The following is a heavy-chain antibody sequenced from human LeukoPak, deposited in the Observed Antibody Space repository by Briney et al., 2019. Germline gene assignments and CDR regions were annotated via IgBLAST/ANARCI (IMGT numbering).Heavy chain of an antibody. D-gene: IGHD1-26*01. CDR2: IIPIFGTA. V-gene: IGHV1-69*13. CDR3: ARDYRYYYYYYGMDV. CDR1: GGTFSSYA. Sequence: GASVKVSCKASGGTFSSYAISWVRRAPGQGLEWMGGIIPIFGTANYAQKFQGRVTITADESTSTAYMELSSLRSEDTAVYYCARDYRYYYYYYGMDVWGQGTTVTVSS. J-gene: IGHJ6*02.